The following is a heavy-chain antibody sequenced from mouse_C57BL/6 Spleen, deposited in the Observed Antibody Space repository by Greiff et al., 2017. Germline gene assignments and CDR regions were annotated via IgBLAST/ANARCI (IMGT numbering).Heavy chain of an antibody. CDR1: GYTFTDYY. CDR2: INPYNGGT. Sequence: EVKLQESGPVLVKPGASVKMSCKASGYTFTDYYMNWVKQSHGKSLEWIGVINPYNGGTSYNQKFKGKATLTVDKSSSTAYMELNSLTSEDSAVYYCAREGLISNEGSWFAYWGQGTLVTVSA. D-gene: IGHD6-5*01. V-gene: IGHV1-19*01. CDR3: AREGLISNEGSWFAY. J-gene: IGHJ3*01.